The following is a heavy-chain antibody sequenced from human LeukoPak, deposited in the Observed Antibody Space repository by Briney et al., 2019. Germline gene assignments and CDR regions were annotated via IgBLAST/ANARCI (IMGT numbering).Heavy chain of an antibody. Sequence: SETLSLTCTVSGDSIASTTYYWGWVRQPPGKGLEWIGSVYYSGTTYYNPSLKSRVTVSVDTSKNQFSLKLHSVTAADTAVYYCARQSCGSTSCSRWVWFDPWGQGTLVTVSS. V-gene: IGHV4-39*01. CDR3: ARQSCGSTSCSRWVWFDP. J-gene: IGHJ5*02. CDR2: VYYSGTT. CDR1: GDSIASTTYY. D-gene: IGHD2-2*01.